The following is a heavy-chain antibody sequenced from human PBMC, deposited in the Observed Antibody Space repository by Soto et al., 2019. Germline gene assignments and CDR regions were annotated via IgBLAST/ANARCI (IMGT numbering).Heavy chain of an antibody. CDR1: GGSISSYY. Sequence: SESLSLTCTVSGGSISSYYWSWIRQPPGKGLEWIGYIYYSGSTNYNPSLKSRVTISVDMSKNQFSLKLSSVTAADTAVYYCARDTAAAGTGWFDPWGQGTLVTVSS. V-gene: IGHV4-59*01. CDR2: IYYSGST. CDR3: ARDTAAAGTGWFDP. J-gene: IGHJ5*02. D-gene: IGHD6-13*01.